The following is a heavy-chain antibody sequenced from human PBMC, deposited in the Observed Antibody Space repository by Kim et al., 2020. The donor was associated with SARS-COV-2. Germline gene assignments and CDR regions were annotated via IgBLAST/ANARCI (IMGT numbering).Heavy chain of an antibody. Sequence: KSRVTIPVDTSKNQFSLKLSSVTAADTAVYYCARHASYDFWSGYPNWFDPWGQGTLVTVSS. J-gene: IGHJ5*02. V-gene: IGHV4-59*08. D-gene: IGHD3-3*01. CDR3: ARHASYDFWSGYPNWFDP.